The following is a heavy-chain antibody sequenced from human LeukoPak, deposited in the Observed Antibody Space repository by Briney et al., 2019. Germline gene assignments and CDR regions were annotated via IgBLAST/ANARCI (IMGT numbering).Heavy chain of an antibody. V-gene: IGHV3-53*05. D-gene: IGHD3-22*01. CDR2: IYSGGNT. CDR3: AKDRSGSGYYYYYYYMDV. Sequence: GGSLRLSCTVSGFTVSSNSMSWVRQAPGKGLEWVSFIYSGGNTHYSDSVKGRFTISRDNSKNTLYLQMNSLRAEDTAVYYCAKDRSGSGYYYYYYYMDVWGKGTTVTVSS. CDR1: GFTVSSNS. J-gene: IGHJ6*03.